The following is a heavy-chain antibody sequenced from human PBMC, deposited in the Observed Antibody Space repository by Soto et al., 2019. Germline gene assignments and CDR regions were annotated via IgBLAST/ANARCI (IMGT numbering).Heavy chain of an antibody. J-gene: IGHJ4*02. D-gene: IGHD2-21*01. CDR1: GFTVSDHY. CDR3: ARPTDPDCGGECYSCPPDY. CDR2: IYPGGNP. V-gene: IGHV3-66*01. Sequence: DVQVVESGGGLVQPGGSLRLSCTVSGFTVSDHYMSWVRQAPGKGLEWVSVIYPGGNPYYPASVKGRFTISRDDSRNTLHLQMNNLRVEDTAVYYCARPTDPDCGGECYSCPPDYWGQGSLVTVSP.